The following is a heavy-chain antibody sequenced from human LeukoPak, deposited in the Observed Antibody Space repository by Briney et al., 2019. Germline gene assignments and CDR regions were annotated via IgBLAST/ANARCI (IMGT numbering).Heavy chain of an antibody. CDR1: GFTFSNYA. D-gene: IGHD7-27*01. V-gene: IGHV3-30*02. CDR2: IRYDGSDK. Sequence: PGGSLRLSCAASGFTFSNYAMYWVRQAPGKGLEWVAFIRYDGSDKYYADSVKGRFTMSRDNSKNTLYLQMDSLRPEDTAVYYCAKGQLGIQSSKWFDPWGQGTLVTVSS. CDR3: AKGQLGIQSSKWFDP. J-gene: IGHJ5*02.